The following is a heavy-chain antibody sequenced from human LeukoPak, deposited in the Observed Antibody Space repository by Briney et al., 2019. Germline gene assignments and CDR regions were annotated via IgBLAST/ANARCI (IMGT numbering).Heavy chain of an antibody. CDR3: ASSLVVTAISYFDY. V-gene: IGHV4-39*01. CDR1: GGSISSSSYY. CDR2: IYYSGST. Sequence: SETLSLTCTVSGGSISSSSYYWGWIRQPPGKGLEWIGSIYYSGSTYYNPSLKSRVTISVDTSKNQFSLKLGSVTAADTAVYYCASSLVVTAISYFDYWGQGTLVTVSS. D-gene: IGHD2-21*02. J-gene: IGHJ4*02.